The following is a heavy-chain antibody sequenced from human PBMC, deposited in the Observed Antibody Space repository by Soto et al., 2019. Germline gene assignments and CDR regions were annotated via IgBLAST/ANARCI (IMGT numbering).Heavy chain of an antibody. J-gene: IGHJ4*02. CDR2: IYWDDDK. CDR1: GFSLSNSGEG. CDR3: AHVYGGYDNFDY. Sequence: SGPTLGNPTQTLTLTCTFSGFSLSNSGEGVGWIRQPPGKALEWLALIYWDDDKRYSPSLKSRLTITKDTSKNQVVLTMTNMDPVDTATYYCAHVYGGYDNFDYWGQGTLVTVSS. V-gene: IGHV2-5*02. D-gene: IGHD5-12*01.